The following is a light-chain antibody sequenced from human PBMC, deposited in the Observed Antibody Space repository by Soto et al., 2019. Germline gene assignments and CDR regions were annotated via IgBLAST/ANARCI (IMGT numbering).Light chain of an antibody. J-gene: IGLJ3*02. Sequence: QLVLTQSPSASASLGASVKLTCALSSGHSNYAIAWHQQQPEKGPRYLMKLYGDGRPTRGDGIPDRFSGSSSGDERYLTISRLQFDVEGDYYCQTWATGPWVFGGGTKLTVL. CDR1: SGHSNYA. CDR3: QTWATGPWV. CDR2: LYGDGRP. V-gene: IGLV4-69*01.